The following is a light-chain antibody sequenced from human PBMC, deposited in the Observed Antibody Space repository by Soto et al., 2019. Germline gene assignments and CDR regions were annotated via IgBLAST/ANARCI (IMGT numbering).Light chain of an antibody. J-gene: IGKJ5*01. V-gene: IGKV1-9*01. Sequence: DLQLTPSPSFLSASVGDRVTISCRASQGISSYLAWYQQTPGKAPKLLIYASSTLQSGVPSRFSGSGSGTEFTLTIGSLQPEDFATYYCQQLNTFPVTFGQGTRLDI. CDR2: ASS. CDR1: QGISSY. CDR3: QQLNTFPVT.